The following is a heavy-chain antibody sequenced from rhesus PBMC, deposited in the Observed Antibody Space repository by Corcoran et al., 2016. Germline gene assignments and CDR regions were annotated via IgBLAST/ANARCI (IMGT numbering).Heavy chain of an antibody. V-gene: IGHV4-160*01. D-gene: IGHD6-13*01. CDR3: ARTAAGPTYFGYYFDY. CDR1: GGPISSNY. J-gene: IGHJ4*01. CDR2: INGSGGSN. Sequence: QVQLQESGPGLVKPSETLSLTCAVSGGPISSNYWSWIRQAPGKGLEWIGRINGSGGSNDHKPSLKGRITISTDTSKNQVSLKLSSVTAADTAVYYCARTAAGPTYFGYYFDYWGQGVLVTISS.